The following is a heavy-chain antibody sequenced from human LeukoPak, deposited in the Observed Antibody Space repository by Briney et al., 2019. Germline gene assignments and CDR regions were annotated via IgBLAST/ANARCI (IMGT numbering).Heavy chain of an antibody. Sequence: PGGSLRLSCAASGFTFTSYAMSWVRQAPGKGLEWVSAISSSGGSTYYADSVKGRFTISRDNSKNTLYLQMNSLRAEDTAVYYCAKDRDSSSWPWGQGTLVTVSS. D-gene: IGHD6-13*01. CDR1: GFTFTSYA. V-gene: IGHV3-23*01. CDR2: ISSSGGST. CDR3: AKDRDSSSWP. J-gene: IGHJ5*02.